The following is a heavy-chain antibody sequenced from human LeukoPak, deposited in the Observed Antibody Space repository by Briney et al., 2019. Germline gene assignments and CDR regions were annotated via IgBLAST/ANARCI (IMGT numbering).Heavy chain of an antibody. CDR3: GRPLSYYSDSSGDDAFDI. J-gene: IGHJ3*02. CDR2: IYHSGST. Sequence: SETLSLTCTVSGYSISSGYYWGWIRQPPGKGLEWIGNIYHSGSTCYNPSLKSRVTISVDTSKNQFSLKLSSVTAADTAVYYCGRPLSYYSDSSGDDAFDIWGQGTMVTVSS. D-gene: IGHD3-22*01. V-gene: IGHV4-38-2*02. CDR1: GYSISSGYY.